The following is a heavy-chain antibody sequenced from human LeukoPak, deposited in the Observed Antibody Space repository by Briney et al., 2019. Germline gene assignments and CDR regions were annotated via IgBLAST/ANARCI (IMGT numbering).Heavy chain of an antibody. CDR2: ISSSSSYI. J-gene: IGHJ4*02. CDR3: ARDRGTAFDY. V-gene: IGHV3-21*01. Sequence: PGGSLRHSCAASGFTFSSYSMNWVRQAPGKGLEWVSSISSSSSYIYYADSVKGRFTISRDNAKNSLYLQMNSLRAEDTAVYYCARDRGTAFDYWGQGTLVTVSS. CDR1: GFTFSSYS. D-gene: IGHD3-10*01.